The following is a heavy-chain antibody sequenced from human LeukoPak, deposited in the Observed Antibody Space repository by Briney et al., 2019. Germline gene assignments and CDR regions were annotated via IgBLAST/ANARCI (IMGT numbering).Heavy chain of an antibody. D-gene: IGHD3-22*01. Sequence: QSGGSLRLSCAASGFTFSSYGMHWVRQAPGKGLEWVAVISYDGSNKYYADSVKGRFTISRDNSKNTLYLQMNSLRAEDTAVYHCVGYSSSFDYWGQGTLVTVSS. J-gene: IGHJ4*02. V-gene: IGHV3-30*03. CDR1: GFTFSSYG. CDR2: ISYDGSNK. CDR3: VGYSSSFDY.